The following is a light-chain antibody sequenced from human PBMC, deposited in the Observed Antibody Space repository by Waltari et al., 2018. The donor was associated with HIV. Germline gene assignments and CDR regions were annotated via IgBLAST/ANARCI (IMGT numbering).Light chain of an antibody. Sequence: QSALTPPASVSGSPGQSITLSRPATSSDDGSYNFCPCAQQHPGKAPKVMIYEGSKRPSGVSNRFSGSKSGNTASLTISGLQAEDEADYYCCSYTGSSTRRPYVFGTGTKVTVL. J-gene: IGLJ1*01. CDR3: CSYTGSSTRRPYV. CDR1: SSDDGSYNF. V-gene: IGLV2-23*01. CDR2: EGS.